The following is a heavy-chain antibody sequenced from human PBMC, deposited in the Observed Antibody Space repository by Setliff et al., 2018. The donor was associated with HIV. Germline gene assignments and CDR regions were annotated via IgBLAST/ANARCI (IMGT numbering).Heavy chain of an antibody. Sequence: EASVKVSCKSSGYTFTSYAMNWVRQAPGQGLEWMGWINTNTGNPTYAQGFTGRFVFSLDTSVSTAYLQISSLKAEDTAVYYCAREFRVVRGVIIINDYWGQGTLVTVSS. D-gene: IGHD3-10*01. CDR1: GYTFTSYA. V-gene: IGHV7-4-1*02. CDR3: AREFRVVRGVIIINDY. CDR2: INTNTGNP. J-gene: IGHJ4*02.